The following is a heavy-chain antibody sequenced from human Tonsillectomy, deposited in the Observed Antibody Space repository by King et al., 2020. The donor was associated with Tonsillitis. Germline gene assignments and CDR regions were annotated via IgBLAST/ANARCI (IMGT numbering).Heavy chain of an antibody. CDR2: IYYSGST. CDR3: ARELDFPTQSIWFGELTK. D-gene: IGHD3-10*01. J-gene: IGHJ4*02. V-gene: IGHV4-30-4*01. CDR1: GGSISSGDYY. Sequence: QLQESGPGLVKPSQTLSLTCTVSGGSISSGDYYWRWIRQPPGKGMEWIGYIYYSGSTYYNPSLKSRVTMSVDTSKNQFSLKLSSETAADTAVYYCARELDFPTQSIWFGELTKGGQGTLVTVSS.